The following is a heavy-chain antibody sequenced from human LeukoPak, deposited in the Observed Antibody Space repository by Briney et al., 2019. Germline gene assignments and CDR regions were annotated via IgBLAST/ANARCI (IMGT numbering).Heavy chain of an antibody. V-gene: IGHV4-4*07. CDR3: ARMEERGYSGYDPLPYFDY. CDR2: IYTSGRT. D-gene: IGHD5-12*01. CDR1: GGSISSYY. Sequence: SETLSLTCTVSGGSISSYYWSWIGQPAGKGLDWFGRIYTSGRTNYNPSLKCRVTMSVDSSKNQFSLKLSSVTAAETAVYYCARMEERGYSGYDPLPYFDYWGQGTLVTVSS. J-gene: IGHJ4*02.